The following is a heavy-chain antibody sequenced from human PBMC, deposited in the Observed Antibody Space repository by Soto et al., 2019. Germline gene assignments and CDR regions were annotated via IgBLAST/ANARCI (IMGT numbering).Heavy chain of an antibody. D-gene: IGHD3-22*01. CDR2: IYYAGTT. J-gene: IGHJ4*02. V-gene: IGHV4-59*08. CDR3: ARLGRYYQALDS. Sequence: WTWIRQPPGKGLEWIGYIYYAGTTTYNPSLKSRVTISVDTSKNEVSLTLTSVTATDTAVYYCARLGRYYQALDSWGQGTLVTVSS.